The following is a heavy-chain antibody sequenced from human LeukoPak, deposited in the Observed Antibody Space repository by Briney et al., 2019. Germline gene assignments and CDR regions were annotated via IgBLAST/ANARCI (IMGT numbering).Heavy chain of an antibody. J-gene: IGHJ6*03. CDR2: ISSSSSYI. Sequence: GGSLRLSCAASGFTFSSYSMNWVRQAPGKGLEWVSSISSSSSYIYYADSVKGRFTISRDNAKNSLYLQMNSLRAEDTAVYYCARVHRAGYYNYYYMDVWGKGTTVTISS. CDR3: ARVHRAGYYNYYYMDV. D-gene: IGHD6-19*01. CDR1: GFTFSSYS. V-gene: IGHV3-21*01.